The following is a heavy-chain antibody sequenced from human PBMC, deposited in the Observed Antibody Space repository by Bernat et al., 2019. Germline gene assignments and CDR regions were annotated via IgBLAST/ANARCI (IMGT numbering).Heavy chain of an antibody. Sequence: QVYLVQSGADVKKPGASVKVSCEASGYTFSTYKITWVRQAPGQGLEWMGWISPYNGNANYAHNFQGRVTMTTDTSTSTAYMELTSLRSDDTAIYYCGRGYRNFDYWGQGTLVSVSS. D-gene: IGHD4-11*01. J-gene: IGHJ4*02. V-gene: IGHV1-18*01. CDR1: GYTFSTYK. CDR2: ISPYNGNA. CDR3: GRGYRNFDY.